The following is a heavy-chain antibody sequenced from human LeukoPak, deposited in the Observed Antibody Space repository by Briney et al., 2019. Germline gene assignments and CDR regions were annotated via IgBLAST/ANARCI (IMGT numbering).Heavy chain of an antibody. CDR3: ARDGVVQGPHLTT. D-gene: IGHD3-10*01. CDR1: GYTFTGYY. V-gene: IGHV1-2*02. Sequence: ASVKVSCKASGYTFTGYYMHWVRQAPGQGLEWMGWINPNSGGTNYAQKFQGRVTMTRDTSISTAYMELSRLRSDDTAVYYCARDGVVQGPHLTTWGQGTLVTVSS. CDR2: INPNSGGT. J-gene: IGHJ4*02.